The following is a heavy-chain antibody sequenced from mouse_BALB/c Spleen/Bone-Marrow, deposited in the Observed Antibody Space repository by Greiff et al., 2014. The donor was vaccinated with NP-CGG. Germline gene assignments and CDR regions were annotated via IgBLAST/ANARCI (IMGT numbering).Heavy chain of an antibody. J-gene: IGHJ4*01. D-gene: IGHD2-1*01. V-gene: IGHV3-6*02. Sequence: DVKLVESGPGLVKPSQSLSLTCSVSGYSFTSGYYWNWIRQFPGNKLEWMGYISYDGSNNFNPSLKNRISITRDTSKSQFFLMLNSVSTADEATNYYGRRGIPTRNCNMDYWGQGTSVTVSS. CDR1: GYSFTSGYY. CDR2: ISYDGSN. CDR3: GRRGIPTRNCNMDY.